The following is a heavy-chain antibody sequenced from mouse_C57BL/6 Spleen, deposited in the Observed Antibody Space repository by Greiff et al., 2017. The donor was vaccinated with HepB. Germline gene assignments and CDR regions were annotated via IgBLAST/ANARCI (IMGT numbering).Heavy chain of an antibody. V-gene: IGHV5-6*01. Sequence: EVMLVESGGDLVKPGGSLKLSCAASGFTFSSYGMSWVRQTPDKRLEWVATISSGGSYTYYPDSVKGRFTISRDNAKNTLYLQMSSLKSEDTAMYYCARHEDDAYFDYWGQGTTLTVSS. CDR2: ISSGGSYT. CDR3: ARHEDDAYFDY. J-gene: IGHJ2*01. CDR1: GFTFSSYG.